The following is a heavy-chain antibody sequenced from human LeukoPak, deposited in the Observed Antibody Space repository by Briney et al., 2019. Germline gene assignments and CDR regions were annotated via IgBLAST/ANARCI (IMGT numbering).Heavy chain of an antibody. D-gene: IGHD3-22*01. CDR2: ISSSGSTI. Sequence: GGSLRLSCAASGFTFSDYYMSWIRQAPRKGLEGVSYISSSGSTIYYADSVKGRFTISRDNAKNSLYLQMNSLRAEDTAVYYCASPYYYDSSGPSSWFDPWGQGTLVTVSS. CDR3: ASPYYYDSSGPSSWFDP. CDR1: GFTFSDYY. V-gene: IGHV3-11*04. J-gene: IGHJ5*02.